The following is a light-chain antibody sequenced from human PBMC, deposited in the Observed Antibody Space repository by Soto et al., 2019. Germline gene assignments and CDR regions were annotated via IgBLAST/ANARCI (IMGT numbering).Light chain of an antibody. CDR3: QQYGSSPPT. CDR2: GAS. CDR1: PSGSSSR. Sequence: EIVLTQSPATLSLSPGERVTLSCGASPSGSSSRLAWYQKKPGQAPRLLIYGASSRATGIPDRFSGSGAGTDFTLTISRLEPEDFAVYYCQQYGSSPPTFGQGTKVDNK. J-gene: IGKJ1*01. V-gene: IGKV3-20*01.